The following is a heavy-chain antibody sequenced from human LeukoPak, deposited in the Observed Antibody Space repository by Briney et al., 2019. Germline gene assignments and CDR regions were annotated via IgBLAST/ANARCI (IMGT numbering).Heavy chain of an antibody. J-gene: IGHJ4*02. CDR3: AKDRLGEYPPLGYF. CDR1: GFAFGSEA. Sequence: PGGSLRLSCAVSGFAFGSEAMSWVRQSPARGLEWVASISPGGGTTYYADYVKGRFTISRDNSNNSLFVQMNSLRAEDTAVYYCAKDRLGEYPPLGYFWGQGTLVTVSS. CDR2: ISPGGGTT. V-gene: IGHV3-23*01. D-gene: IGHD3-16*01.